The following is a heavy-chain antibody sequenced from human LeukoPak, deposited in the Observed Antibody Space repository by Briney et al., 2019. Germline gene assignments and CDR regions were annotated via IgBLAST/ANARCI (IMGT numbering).Heavy chain of an antibody. CDR2: ISYTGST. CDR1: GDSISSRSYY. V-gene: IGHV4-39*01. D-gene: IGHD1-14*01. Sequence: PSETLSLTCTVSGDSISSRSYYWGWIRQPPGQGLEWIGHISYTGSTYYNPSLKSRVTISVDTSKNQFSLKLSSVTAADTAVYYCAREGTGYYWGQGTLVTVSS. J-gene: IGHJ4*02. CDR3: AREGTGYY.